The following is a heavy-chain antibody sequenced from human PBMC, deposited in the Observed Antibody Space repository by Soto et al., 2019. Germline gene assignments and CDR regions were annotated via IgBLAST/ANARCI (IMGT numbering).Heavy chain of an antibody. CDR3: ATSRSWAYYYGMDV. CDR2: INHSGST. CDR1: GGSFSGYY. D-gene: IGHD6-13*01. V-gene: IGHV4-34*01. Sequence: SETLSLTCAVYGGSFSGYYWSWIRQPPGKGLERIGEINHSGSTNYNPSLKSRVTISVDTSKNQFSLKLSSVTAADTAVYYCATSRSWAYYYGMDVWGQGTTVTVSS. J-gene: IGHJ6*02.